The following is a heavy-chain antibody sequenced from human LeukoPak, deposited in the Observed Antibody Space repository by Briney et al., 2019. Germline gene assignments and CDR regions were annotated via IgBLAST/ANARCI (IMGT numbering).Heavy chain of an antibody. CDR1: GGSISSGGYY. CDR2: IYYSGTT. CDR3: ARSGTETTWNY. J-gene: IGHJ4*02. Sequence: SQTPSLTCTVSGGSISSGGYYWSWIRQHPGKGLEWIGCIYYSGTTYYHPSLTSRVAISVDTSKNQFSLKLSSVTAADTAVYYCARSGTETTWNYWGQGTLVTVSS. V-gene: IGHV4-31*03. D-gene: IGHD4-17*01.